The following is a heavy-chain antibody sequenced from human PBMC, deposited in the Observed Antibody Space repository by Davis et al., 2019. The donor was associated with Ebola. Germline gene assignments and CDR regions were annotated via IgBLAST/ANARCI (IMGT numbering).Heavy chain of an antibody. Sequence: GESLKISCAASGFTFSSYAMSWVRQAPGKGLEWVSGISTGGGVTIYADSVKGRFTISRDNSKNTLYLQMNSLRGEDTAVYFCARDSSGVVGATDFDYWGQGTLVTVSS. J-gene: IGHJ4*02. CDR3: ARDSSGVVGATDFDY. D-gene: IGHD1-26*01. CDR2: ISTGGGVT. CDR1: GFTFSSYA. V-gene: IGHV3-23*01.